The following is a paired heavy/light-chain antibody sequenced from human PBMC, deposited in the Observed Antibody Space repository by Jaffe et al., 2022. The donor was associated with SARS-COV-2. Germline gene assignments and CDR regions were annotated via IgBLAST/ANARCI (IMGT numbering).Heavy chain of an antibody. D-gene: IGHD4-4*01. CDR1: GGSISSSSYY. Sequence: QLQLQESGPGLVKPSETLSLTCTVSGGSISSSSYYWGWVRQPPGKGLEWIGNLFYSGNTYYNPSLKSRVIISGDTSKNQFSLKLNSVTAADTAVYYCASRRGTITTRFEYWGQGALVTVSS. CDR2: LFYSGNT. CDR3: ASRRGTITTRFEY. J-gene: IGHJ4*02. V-gene: IGHV4-39*01.
Light chain of an antibody. CDR2: DVN. Sequence: QSALTQPRSVSGSPGQSVTISCTGTNSDVGGYNYVSWYQQHPGKVPKLMIYDVNKRPSGVPDRFSGSKSGNTASLTISGLQADDEADYYCCSYAGSSTLLFGGGTELTVL. J-gene: IGLJ2*01. CDR3: CSYAGSSTLL. V-gene: IGLV2-11*01. CDR1: NSDVGGYNY.